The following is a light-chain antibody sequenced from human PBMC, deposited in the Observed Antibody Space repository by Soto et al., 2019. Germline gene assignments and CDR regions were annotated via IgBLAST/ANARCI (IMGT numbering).Light chain of an antibody. CDR2: ADD. CDR1: SSNIGSST. J-gene: IGLJ3*02. V-gene: IGLV1-44*01. CDR3: ATWDASRNECM. Sequence: QSVLTQPPSASGTPGQRVTISCSGSSSNIGSSTVNWYQQLPGTAPHLLIYADDQRPSGVPDRFSGSKSGTSASLAISGLQYEDEADYYCATWDASRNECMFGGGTKLTVL.